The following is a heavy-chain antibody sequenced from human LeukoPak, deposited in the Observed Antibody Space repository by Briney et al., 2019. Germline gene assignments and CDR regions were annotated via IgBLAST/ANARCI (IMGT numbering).Heavy chain of an antibody. CDR1: GGSISSSSYY. D-gene: IGHD6-19*01. CDR3: ARAVAGDENFDY. V-gene: IGHV4-39*07. J-gene: IGHJ4*02. CDR2: IYYSGST. Sequence: PSETLSLTCTVSGGSISSSSYYWGWIRQPPGKGLEWIGSIYYSGSTYYNPSLKSRVTISVDTSKNQFSLKLSSVTAADTAVYYCARAVAGDENFDYWGQGTLVTVSS.